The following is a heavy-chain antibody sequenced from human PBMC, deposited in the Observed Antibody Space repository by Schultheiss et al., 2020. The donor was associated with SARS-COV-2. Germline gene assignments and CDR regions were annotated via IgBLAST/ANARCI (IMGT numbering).Heavy chain of an antibody. D-gene: IGHD1-14*01. CDR3: ARRTGPYGMDV. V-gene: IGHV3-7*01. CDR1: GFTFSSYG. CDR2: IKQDGSEK. Sequence: GESLKISCAASGFTFSSYGMHWVRQAPGKGLEWVANIKQDGSEKYYVDSVKGRLTISRDNAKNSLYLQVNSLRAEDTAVYYCARRTGPYGMDVWGQGTTVTVSS. J-gene: IGHJ6*02.